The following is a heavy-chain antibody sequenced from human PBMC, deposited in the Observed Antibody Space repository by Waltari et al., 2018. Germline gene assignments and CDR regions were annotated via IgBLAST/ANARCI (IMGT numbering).Heavy chain of an antibody. D-gene: IGHD2-15*01. CDR2: NNPNGGRT. CDR1: GYTFNGYY. CDR3: ALLVYCSGGSCYSGAFDI. V-gene: IGHV1-2*07. Sequence: QVQLVQSGAEVKKPGASVKVSCKASGYTFNGYYMNWVRQAPGQGLEWSGGNNPNGGRTKKAHKCQGRVTRTRDTSISTAYMELSRLGSDDPAVYYCALLVYCSGGSCYSGAFDIWGQGTMVTVSS. J-gene: IGHJ3*02.